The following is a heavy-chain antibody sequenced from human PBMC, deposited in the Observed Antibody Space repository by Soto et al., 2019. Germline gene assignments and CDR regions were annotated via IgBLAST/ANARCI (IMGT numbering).Heavy chain of an antibody. J-gene: IGHJ5*02. CDR3: AKDNCISTSCYRLYNWFDP. CDR2: ISSSSSYI. CDR1: GFTFSSYS. Sequence: PGGSLRLSCAASGFTFSSYSMNWVRQAPGKGLEWVSSISSSSSYIYYADSVKGRFTISRDNAKNSLYLQMNSLRAEDTAVYYCAKDNCISTSCYRLYNWFDPWGQGTLVTVSS. D-gene: IGHD2-2*01. V-gene: IGHV3-21*01.